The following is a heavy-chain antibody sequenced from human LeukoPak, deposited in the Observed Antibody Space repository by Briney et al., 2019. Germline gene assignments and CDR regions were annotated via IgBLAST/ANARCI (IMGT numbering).Heavy chain of an antibody. CDR1: GFTLSSYG. J-gene: IGHJ6*02. CDR2: ISYDGSNK. CDR3: GRGTGRLAQEVYYGMDV. Sequence: GGSLRLSCAASGFTLSSYGMHWVRQAPGKGLEWVAVISYDGSNKYYADSVKGRFTISRDNSKNTLYLQMNSLRAEDTAVYYCGRGTGRLAQEVYYGMDVWGQGTTVTVSS. D-gene: IGHD1-14*01. V-gene: IGHV3-30*03.